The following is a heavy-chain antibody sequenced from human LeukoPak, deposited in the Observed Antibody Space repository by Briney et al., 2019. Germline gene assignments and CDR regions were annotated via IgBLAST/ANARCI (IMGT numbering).Heavy chain of an antibody. CDR2: ISSSGSTI. Sequence: PGGSLRLSCAASGFTFSSYEMNWVRQARGKGLEWVSHISSSGSTIYYADSVKGRFTISRDNAKNSLYLQMNSLRAEDTAVYYCARSSPRVTMIVVVDFQHWGQGTLVTVSS. CDR3: ARSSPRVTMIVVVDFQH. J-gene: IGHJ1*01. V-gene: IGHV3-48*03. CDR1: GFTFSSYE. D-gene: IGHD3-22*01.